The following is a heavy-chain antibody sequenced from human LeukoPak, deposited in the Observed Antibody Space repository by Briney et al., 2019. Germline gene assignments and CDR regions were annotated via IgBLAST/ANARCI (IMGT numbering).Heavy chain of an antibody. Sequence: ETGGSLRLSCETSGFTFSSYAMSWVRQAPGKGLEWVSAISGSGGSTYYADSVKGRFTISRDNSKNTVYLQMSSLRAEDTAVYYCARSRGDVWGQGTTVTVSS. CDR1: GFTFSSYA. CDR2: ISGSGGST. CDR3: ARSRGDV. J-gene: IGHJ6*02. D-gene: IGHD3-10*01. V-gene: IGHV3-23*01.